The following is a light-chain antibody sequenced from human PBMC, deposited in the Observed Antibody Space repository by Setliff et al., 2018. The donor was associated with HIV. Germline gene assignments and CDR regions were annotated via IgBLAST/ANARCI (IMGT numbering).Light chain of an antibody. J-gene: IGLJ1*01. CDR2: DVS. CDR3: CAYAGSYTSLYV. CDR1: SNDVGRYKY. Sequence: QSALAQPRSVSGSPGQSVTISCTGSSNDVGRYKYVSWYQQHPGKAPKLMIYDVSQRPSGVPDRFSGSKSGNTASLTISGLQAVDEADYCCCAYAGSYTSLYVFGTGTKGTVL. V-gene: IGLV2-11*01.